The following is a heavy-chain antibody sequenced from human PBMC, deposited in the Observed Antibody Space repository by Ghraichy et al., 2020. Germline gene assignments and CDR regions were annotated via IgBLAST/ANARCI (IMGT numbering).Heavy chain of an antibody. J-gene: IGHJ4*02. D-gene: IGHD5-18*01. CDR3: ARVIVDTATSTEFDY. CDR1: GGSISSGGYY. Sequence: SETLSLTCTVSGGSISSGGYYWSWIRQHPGKGLEWIGYIYYSGSTYYNPSLKSRVTISVDTSKNQFSLKLSSVTAADTAVYYCARVIVDTATSTEFDYWGQGTLVTVSS. CDR2: IYYSGST. V-gene: IGHV4-31*03.